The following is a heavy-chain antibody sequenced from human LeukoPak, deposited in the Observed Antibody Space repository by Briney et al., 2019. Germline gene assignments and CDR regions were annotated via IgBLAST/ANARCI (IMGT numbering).Heavy chain of an antibody. CDR1: GYSFTSYW. Sequence: GESLKISCKGSGYSFTSYWIGWVRQMPGKGLEWMGTIYPGDSDTRYSPSFQGQVTISTDKSISTAYLQWTSLEASDTAIYYCASSLWGGYFDHWGQGTLVTVST. CDR2: IYPGDSDT. CDR3: ASSLWGGYFDH. V-gene: IGHV5-51*01. J-gene: IGHJ4*02. D-gene: IGHD3-16*01.